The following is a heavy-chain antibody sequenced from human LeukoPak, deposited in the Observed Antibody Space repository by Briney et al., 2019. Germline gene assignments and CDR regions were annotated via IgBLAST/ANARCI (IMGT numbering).Heavy chain of an antibody. V-gene: IGHV3-7*01. CDR2: IKQDGSGK. Sequence: PGGSLRLSCAASGFTFSSFSMNWVRQAPGKGLEWVANIKQDGSGKYYVDSVKGRFTISRDNAKNSLYLQMNSLRAEDTAVYYCARVNMVRGVKDYWGQGTLVTVSS. CDR3: ARVNMVRGVKDY. J-gene: IGHJ4*02. D-gene: IGHD3-10*01. CDR1: GFTFSSFS.